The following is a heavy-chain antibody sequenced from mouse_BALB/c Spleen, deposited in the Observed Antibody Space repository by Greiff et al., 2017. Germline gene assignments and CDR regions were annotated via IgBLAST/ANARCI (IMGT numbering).Heavy chain of an antibody. CDR2: INSNGGST. V-gene: IGHV5-6-3*01. J-gene: IGHJ2*01. Sequence: EVQGVESGGGLVQPGGSLKLSCAASGFTFSSYGMSWVRQTPDKRLELVATINSNGGSTYYPDSVKGRFTISRDNAKNTLYLQMSSLKSEDTAMYYCARDGGAYYRYGFDYWGQGTTLTVSS. D-gene: IGHD2-14*01. CDR1: GFTFSSYG. CDR3: ARDGGAYYRYGFDY.